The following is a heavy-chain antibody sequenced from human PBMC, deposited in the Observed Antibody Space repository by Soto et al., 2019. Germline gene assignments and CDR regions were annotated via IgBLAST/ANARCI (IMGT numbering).Heavy chain of an antibody. J-gene: IGHJ4*02. CDR2: ISAYNGNT. CDR3: ARGGILLWFGESTAPPYFDY. CDR1: GYTFTSYG. V-gene: IGHV1-18*01. D-gene: IGHD3-10*01. Sequence: ASVKVSCKASGYTFTSYGISWVRQAPGQGLEWMGWISAYNGNTNYAQKLQGRVTMTTDTSTSTAYMELRSLRSDDTAVYYCARGGILLWFGESTAPPYFDYWGQGTLVTVS.